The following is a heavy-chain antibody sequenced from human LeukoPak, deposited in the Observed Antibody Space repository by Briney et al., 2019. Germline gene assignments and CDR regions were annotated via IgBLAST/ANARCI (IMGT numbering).Heavy chain of an antibody. CDR3: ARGPYYYGSGSQPPQSDV. CDR2: INPSGGST. J-gene: IGHJ6*02. V-gene: IGHV1-46*03. Sequence: ASVKVSCKASGYTFTSYYMHWVRQAPGQGLEWVGIINPSGGSTSYAQKFQGRVTMTRDTSTSTVYMELSSLRSEDTAVYYCARGPYYYGSGSQPPQSDVWGQGTTVTVSS. D-gene: IGHD3-10*01. CDR1: GYTFTSYY.